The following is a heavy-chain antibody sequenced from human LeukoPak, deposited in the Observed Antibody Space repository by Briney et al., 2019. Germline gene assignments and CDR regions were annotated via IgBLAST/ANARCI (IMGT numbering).Heavy chain of an antibody. CDR1: GITFSRNT. V-gene: IGHV3-23*01. J-gene: IGHJ6*02. CDR3: TREEATRMDV. CDR2: ISASGGST. Sequence: PGGSLRLSCTASGITFSRNTMSWVRQAPGKGLERVSAISASGGSTYYADSVKGRFTISRDNDKNSLYLQMNSLRDEDTAVYYCTREEATRMDVWGQGTTITVSS.